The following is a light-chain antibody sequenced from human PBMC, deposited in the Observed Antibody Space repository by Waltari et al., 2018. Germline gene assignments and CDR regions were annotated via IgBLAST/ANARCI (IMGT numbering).Light chain of an antibody. CDR1: QSVLYSSNNRNY. Sequence: DTVVIQSPDSLAVSLGERATINCKSSQSVLYSSNNRNYLAWYQQKPGQPPRLLIYWASTRESGVPERFSGRGSGTDFTLVISSLQAEDVGVYYCQQYAFIPHTFGRGTKLEIK. CDR2: WAS. V-gene: IGKV4-1*01. J-gene: IGKJ2*01. CDR3: QQYAFIPHT.